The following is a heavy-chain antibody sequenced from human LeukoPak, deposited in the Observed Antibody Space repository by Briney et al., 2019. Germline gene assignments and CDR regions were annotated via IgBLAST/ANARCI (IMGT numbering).Heavy chain of an antibody. D-gene: IGHD2-2*01. CDR2: IYTSGST. CDR3: ARDYCSSTSCYPYYFDY. V-gene: IGHV4-4*07. CDR1: GGSISSYY. Sequence: PSETLSLTCTVSGGSISSYYWSWIRQPAGKGLEWIGRIYTSGSTNYNPSLKSRVTMSVDTSKNQSSLKLSSVTAADTAVYYCARDYCSSTSCYPYYFDYWGQGTLVTVSS. J-gene: IGHJ4*02.